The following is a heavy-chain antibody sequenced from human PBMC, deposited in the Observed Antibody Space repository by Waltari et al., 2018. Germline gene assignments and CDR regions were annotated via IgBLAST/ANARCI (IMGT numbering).Heavy chain of an antibody. CDR3: ARESWWFTDTAMVMPYYYGMDV. V-gene: IGHV1-3*01. CDR1: GYNFTSYA. J-gene: IGHJ6*02. D-gene: IGHD5-18*01. Sequence: QVQLVQSGAEVKKPGASVKVSCKASGYNFTSYAMHWVRQAPGQRLEGMGWINAGNGNTKYSQKFHGMVTITRDTSASTAYMELSSLRSEDTAVYYCARESWWFTDTAMVMPYYYGMDVWGQGTTVTVSS. CDR2: INAGNGNT.